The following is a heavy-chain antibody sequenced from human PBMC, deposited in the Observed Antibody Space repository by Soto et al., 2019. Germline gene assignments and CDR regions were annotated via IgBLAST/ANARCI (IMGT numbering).Heavy chain of an antibody. V-gene: IGHV4-39*01. Sequence: SETLSLTCTVSGGSISSTTYSWGWIRQPPGKGLEWIGSMYYSGTTYSNPSLQSRVTISVDTSNNQFSLKLTSVTAADTSVFYCARHRARNWFDPWGQGTLVTVSS. D-gene: IGHD6-6*01. CDR2: MYYSGTT. CDR3: ARHRARNWFDP. J-gene: IGHJ5*02. CDR1: GGSISSTTYS.